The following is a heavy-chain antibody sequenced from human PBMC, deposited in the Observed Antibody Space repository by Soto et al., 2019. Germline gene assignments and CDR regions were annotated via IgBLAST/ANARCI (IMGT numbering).Heavy chain of an antibody. J-gene: IGHJ6*03. CDR1: GGSFSGYY. Sequence: SETLSLTCAVYGGSFSGYYWSWIRQPPGMGLEWIGEINHSGSTNYNPSLKSRVTISVDTSKNQFSLKLSSVTAADTAVYYCARGVRYCSSTSCYSYYYYYMDVWGKGTTVTVSS. CDR2: INHSGST. CDR3: ARGVRYCSSTSCYSYYYYYMDV. V-gene: IGHV4-34*01. D-gene: IGHD2-2*01.